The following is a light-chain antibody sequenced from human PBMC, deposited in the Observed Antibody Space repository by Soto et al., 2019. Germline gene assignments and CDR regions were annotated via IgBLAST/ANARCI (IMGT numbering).Light chain of an antibody. J-gene: IGKJ2*01. V-gene: IGKV3-20*01. CDR2: AAS. CDR1: QSVSSDY. Sequence: EFVLPQSPGTLSLSPGERATLSCRASQSVSSDYLAWYQQKPGQAPRLVIYAASSRATGIPDRFSGSGSGSDFTLIISRLEPEDFAVYYCQQYGSSPYTFGQGTEVKIK. CDR3: QQYGSSPYT.